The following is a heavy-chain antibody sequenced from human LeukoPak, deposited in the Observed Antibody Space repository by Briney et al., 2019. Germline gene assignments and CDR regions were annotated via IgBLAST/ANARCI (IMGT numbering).Heavy chain of an antibody. D-gene: IGHD4-17*01. CDR2: IYYSGST. CDR1: GGSISSYY. Sequence: SETLSLTCTVSGGSISSYYWSWIRQPPGKGLEWIGYIYYSGSTNYNPSLKSRVTISVDTSKNQFSLKLSSVTDADTAVYYCARETHYGDYDYWGQGTLVTVSS. CDR3: ARETHYGDYDY. V-gene: IGHV4-59*01. J-gene: IGHJ4*02.